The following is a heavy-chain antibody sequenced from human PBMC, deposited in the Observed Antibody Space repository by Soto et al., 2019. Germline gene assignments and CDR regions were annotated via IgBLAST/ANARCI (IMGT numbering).Heavy chain of an antibody. J-gene: IGHJ4*02. CDR2: IKQDGSEK. CDR1: GFTFSSYW. Sequence: GGSLRLSCAASGFTFSSYWMSWVRQAPGKGLEWVANIKQDGSEKYYVDSVKGRFTISRDNAKNSLYLQMNSLRAEDTAVYYCARDRDTYYDFWSGPYFDYWGQGTLVTVSS. CDR3: ARDRDTYYDFWSGPYFDY. D-gene: IGHD3-3*01. V-gene: IGHV3-7*01.